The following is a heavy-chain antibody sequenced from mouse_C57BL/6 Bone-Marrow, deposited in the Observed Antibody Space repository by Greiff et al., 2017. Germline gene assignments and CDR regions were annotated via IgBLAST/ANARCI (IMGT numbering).Heavy chain of an antibody. Sequence: DVTLVESGGGLVKPGGSLKLSCAASGFTFSSYAMSWVRQTPEKRLEWVATISDGGSYTYYPDNVKGRFTISRDNAKNNLYLQMSQLKSEDTAMXYCARAGSSEAWFAYWGQGTLVTVSA. D-gene: IGHD1-1*01. J-gene: IGHJ3*01. CDR2: ISDGGSYT. CDR1: GFTFSSYA. CDR3: ARAGSSEAWFAY. V-gene: IGHV5-4*03.